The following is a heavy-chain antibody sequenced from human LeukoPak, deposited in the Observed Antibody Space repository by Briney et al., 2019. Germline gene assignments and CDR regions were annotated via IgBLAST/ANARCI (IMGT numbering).Heavy chain of an antibody. CDR3: ATLYAIDY. V-gene: IGHV3-30*02. Sequence: GGSLRLSCAASGFTFSSYGMHWVRQAPGKGLEWVAFIRFDGSNKYYADSVKGRFTISRDNSKNTLYLQMNSLRAEGAAVYYCATLYAIDYWGQGTLVTVSS. J-gene: IGHJ4*02. CDR1: GFTFSSYG. D-gene: IGHD2-8*01. CDR2: IRFDGSNK.